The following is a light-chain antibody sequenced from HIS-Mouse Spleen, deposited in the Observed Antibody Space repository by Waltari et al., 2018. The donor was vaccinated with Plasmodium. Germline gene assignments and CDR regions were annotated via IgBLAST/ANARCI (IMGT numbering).Light chain of an antibody. CDR3: QTWGTGIRV. CDR2: LNSDGSH. CDR1: SGHSSYA. V-gene: IGLV4-69*01. Sequence: QLVLTQSPSASASLGASVKLTCTLSSGHSSYAIAWHQQQPEKGPRYLMKLNSDGSHSKGDGLPDRFSGSSSGAERYLTISSLQSEDEADYSCQTWGTGIRVFGGGTKLTVL. J-gene: IGLJ3*02.